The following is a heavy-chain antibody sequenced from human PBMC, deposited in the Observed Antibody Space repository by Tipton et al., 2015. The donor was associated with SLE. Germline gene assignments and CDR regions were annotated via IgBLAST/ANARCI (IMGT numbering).Heavy chain of an antibody. CDR2: INHSGST. CDR3: ARANWNIVVEPAAKSYYYYMDV. Sequence: TLSLTCTVSGGSIRSDDYYWTWIRQPPGKGLEWIGEINHSGSTNYNPSLKSRVTISVDTSKNQFSLKLSSVTAADTAVYYCARANWNIVVEPAAKSYYYYMDVWGKGSTVTVSS. CDR1: GGSIRSDDYY. J-gene: IGHJ6*03. V-gene: IGHV4-34*01. D-gene: IGHD2-2*01.